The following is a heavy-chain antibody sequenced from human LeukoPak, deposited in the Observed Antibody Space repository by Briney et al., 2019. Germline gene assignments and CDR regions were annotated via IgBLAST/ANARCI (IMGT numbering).Heavy chain of an antibody. V-gene: IGHV4-59*01. Sequence: LETLSLTCTVSRGSITTYYWSWIRQSAGKGLEWIGNVYHSGSTTYNPSLKSRVTISVDTSKNQFSLRMTSVTTADTAVYYCAADRQQGGSGSYWFDPWGQGTQVTVSS. CDR2: VYHSGST. D-gene: IGHD3-10*01. CDR3: AADRQQGGSGSYWFDP. CDR1: RGSITTYY. J-gene: IGHJ5*02.